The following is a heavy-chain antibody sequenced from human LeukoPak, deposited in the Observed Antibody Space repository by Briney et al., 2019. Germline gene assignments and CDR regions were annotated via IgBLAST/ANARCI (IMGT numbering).Heavy chain of an antibody. Sequence: SVKVSCKASGGTFSSDAINWVRQAPGQGLEWMGGIILIFDAANYAQEFQGRVTITADESASTVYMELSSLRSDDTAVYYCATVYSGSYYFDYWGQGTLVTVSS. D-gene: IGHD1-26*01. CDR1: GGTFSSDA. CDR3: ATVYSGSYYFDY. V-gene: IGHV1-69*13. J-gene: IGHJ4*02. CDR2: IILIFDAA.